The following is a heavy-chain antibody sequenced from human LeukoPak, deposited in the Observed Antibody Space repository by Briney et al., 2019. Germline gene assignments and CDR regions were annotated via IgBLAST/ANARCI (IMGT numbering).Heavy chain of an antibody. CDR1: GFTFSSYA. J-gene: IGHJ4*02. CDR3: AKSGSYSLSYFDY. D-gene: IGHD1-26*01. Sequence: GGSLRLSCAASGFTFSSYAMSWVRQAPGKGLEWVSAISGSGGSTYYADSVKGRFTISRDNSKNTLYLQMHSLRAEDTAVYYCAKSGSYSLSYFDYWGQGTLVTVSS. V-gene: IGHV3-23*01. CDR2: ISGSGGST.